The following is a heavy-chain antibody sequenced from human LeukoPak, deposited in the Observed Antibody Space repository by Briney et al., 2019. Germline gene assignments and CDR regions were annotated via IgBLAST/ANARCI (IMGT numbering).Heavy chain of an antibody. Sequence: SQTLSLTCTVSAGSISSGSYYWRWLRQPAGTGLEWIGRIYTSGSTNYNPSLKSRVTTSVDTSKNQFSLKLSSVTAADTAVYYCAREPNTILDYWGQGTLVTVSS. V-gene: IGHV4-61*02. CDR2: IYTSGST. D-gene: IGHD5-24*01. CDR1: AGSISSGSYY. CDR3: AREPNTILDY. J-gene: IGHJ4*02.